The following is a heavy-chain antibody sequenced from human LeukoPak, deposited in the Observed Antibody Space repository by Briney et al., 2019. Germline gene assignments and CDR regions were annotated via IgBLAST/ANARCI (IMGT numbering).Heavy chain of an antibody. CDR3: ASHGSRRDFDY. Sequence: PSETLSLTCTVSGGSISSHYWSWIRQPPGKGLEWIGYIYYSGSTNYNPSLKSRVTISVDTSKNQLSLRLSSVTAADTAVYYCASHGSRRDFDYWGQGTLVTVSS. D-gene: IGHD3-10*01. J-gene: IGHJ4*02. CDR1: GGSISSHY. CDR2: IYYSGST. V-gene: IGHV4-59*11.